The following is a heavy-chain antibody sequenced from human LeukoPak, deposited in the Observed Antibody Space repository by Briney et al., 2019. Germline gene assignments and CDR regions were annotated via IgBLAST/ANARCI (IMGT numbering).Heavy chain of an antibody. CDR2: INHSGTI. CDR3: SLAKWNVNCFDT. V-gene: IGHV4-39*01. D-gene: IGHD1-20*01. Sequence: PSETLSLTCTVSGVSISSSNSYWGWIRQPPGKGLEWIGEINHSGTINYNPSLKSRVTISLDTSKNQVSLKLTSMTAADTAVYYCSLAKWNVNCFDTWGHGTLVTVSS. CDR1: GVSISSSNSY. J-gene: IGHJ5*01.